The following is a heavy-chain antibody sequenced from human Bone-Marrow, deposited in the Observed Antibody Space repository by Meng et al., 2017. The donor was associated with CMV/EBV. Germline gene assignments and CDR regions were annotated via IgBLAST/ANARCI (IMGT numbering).Heavy chain of an antibody. CDR2: INHSGST. CDR3: ASIPHPSRRTHITDFDY. CDR1: GGSFSGYY. V-gene: IGHV4-34*01. Sequence: AQVQHGGAGLLTPSETLSPTFAVYGGSFSGYYWRWIRQPPGKGLEWIGEINHSGSTNYNPSLKSRVTISVDTSKDQFSLKLSSVTAADTAVYYCASIPHPSRRTHITDFDYWGQGTLVTVSS. D-gene: IGHD1-14*01. J-gene: IGHJ4*02.